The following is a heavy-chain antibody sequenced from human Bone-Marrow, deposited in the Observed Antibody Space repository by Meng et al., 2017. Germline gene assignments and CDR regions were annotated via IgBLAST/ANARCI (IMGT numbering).Heavy chain of an antibody. V-gene: IGHV1-3*01. CDR2: INAGNGQT. CDR1: GYSFTSYA. J-gene: IGHJ4*02. CDR3: ARGGIAAAAYSDH. Sequence: GQFGQAGGEGKKPGAAVKLSCEASGYSFTSYAIHWVRQAPGESLEWMGWINAGNGQTKYSERFQGRVAIARDTSANTAYMELSSLTSEDTAVYYCARGGIAAAAYSDHWGQGTLVTSPQ. D-gene: IGHD6-13*01.